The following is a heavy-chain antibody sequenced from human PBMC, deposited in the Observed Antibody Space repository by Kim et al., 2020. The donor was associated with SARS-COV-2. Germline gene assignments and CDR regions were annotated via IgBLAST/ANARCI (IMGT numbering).Heavy chain of an antibody. Sequence: TGRFTITRDNAKNSLYLQMNSLRAEDTAVYYCASPPTLDGSGSHDDAFDIWGQGTMVTVSS. J-gene: IGHJ3*02. CDR3: ASPPTLDGSGSHDDAFDI. V-gene: IGHV3-11*01. D-gene: IGHD3-10*01.